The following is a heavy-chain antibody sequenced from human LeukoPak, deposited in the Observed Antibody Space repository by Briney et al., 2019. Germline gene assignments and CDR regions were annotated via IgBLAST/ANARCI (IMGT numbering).Heavy chain of an antibody. Sequence: GESLKISCKGSGYSFTNYYIAWVRQMPGKGLECMGIIYPGDSAIRYSPSFQGHVTISADKSISTAYLQWSSLKASDTAMYYCARPRVTAAAGAFDIWGQGTMVTVSS. CDR1: GYSFTNYY. D-gene: IGHD6-13*01. CDR3: ARPRVTAAAGAFDI. V-gene: IGHV5-51*01. CDR2: IYPGDSAI. J-gene: IGHJ3*02.